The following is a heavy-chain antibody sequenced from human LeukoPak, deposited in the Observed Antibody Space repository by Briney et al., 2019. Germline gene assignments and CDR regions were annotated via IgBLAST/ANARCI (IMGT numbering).Heavy chain of an antibody. CDR3: ATAGSDY. J-gene: IGHJ4*02. CDR2: ISVSGKTI. Sequence: GGSLRLSCAASGFTFSSYDMNWVRQAPGKGLKWVSYISVSGKTIYYADSVKGRFTISRDNAKNSLYLQMNSLGAEDTAVYYCATAGSDYWGQGTLVTVSS. CDR1: GFTFSSYD. V-gene: IGHV3-48*03. D-gene: IGHD1-26*01.